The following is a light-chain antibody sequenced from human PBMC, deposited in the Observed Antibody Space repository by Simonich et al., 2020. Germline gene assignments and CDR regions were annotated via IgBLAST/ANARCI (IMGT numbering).Light chain of an antibody. V-gene: IGKV3D-20*01. Sequence: EIVLTQSPGTLSLSPGEIATLYYRASQSVSSSYLAWYQQKPGLAPRLLIYDASSRATGMPDRCSGSGSGTDCTLTISRLEPEDFAVYYCQQYGSSPPITFGQGTRLEIK. CDR3: QQYGSSPPIT. CDR2: DAS. CDR1: QSVSSSY. J-gene: IGKJ5*01.